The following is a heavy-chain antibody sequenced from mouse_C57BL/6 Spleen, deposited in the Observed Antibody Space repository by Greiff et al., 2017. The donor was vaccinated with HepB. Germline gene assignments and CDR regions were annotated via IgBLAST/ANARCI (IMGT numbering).Heavy chain of an antibody. CDR1: GYAFSSYW. D-gene: IGHD2-3*01. CDR3: ARGGDGYYVEDFDY. Sequence: VESGASVKISCKASGYAFSSYWMNWVKQRPGKGLEWIGQIYPGDGDTNYNGKFKGKATLTADKSSSTAYMQLSSLTSEDSAVYFCARGGDGYYVEDFDYWGQGTTLTVSS. CDR2: IYPGDGDT. V-gene: IGHV1-80*01. J-gene: IGHJ2*01.